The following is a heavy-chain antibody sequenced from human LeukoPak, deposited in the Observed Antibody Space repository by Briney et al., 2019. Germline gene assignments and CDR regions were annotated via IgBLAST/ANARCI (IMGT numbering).Heavy chain of an antibody. Sequence: GGSLRPSCGASGLTFNIYWIHWVRQAPGKGLVWVSQIKFDGSLASYADSVKGRFTISRDNTKNTLYLQMNSLRSEDTGVYYCVTGHYDSRMYFDLWGRGTLVIVSS. CDR3: VTGHYDSRMYFDL. D-gene: IGHD3-16*01. CDR1: GLTFNIYW. CDR2: IKFDGSLA. V-gene: IGHV3-74*01. J-gene: IGHJ2*01.